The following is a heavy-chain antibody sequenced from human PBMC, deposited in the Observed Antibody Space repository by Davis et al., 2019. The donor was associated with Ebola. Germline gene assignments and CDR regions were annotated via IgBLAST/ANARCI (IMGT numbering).Heavy chain of an antibody. CDR2: IYQNVTT. CDR1: GYSISSGYH. Sequence: MPSETLSLTCTVSGYSISSGYHWGWIRQPPGKGLEWIGAIYQNVTTFYNPSLKSRVAISADTSKNRFFLNLRSVTASDTAVYFCARDLRIPSYWSQGTLVTVSS. V-gene: IGHV4-38-2*02. J-gene: IGHJ4*02. D-gene: IGHD2-15*01. CDR3: ARDLRIPSY.